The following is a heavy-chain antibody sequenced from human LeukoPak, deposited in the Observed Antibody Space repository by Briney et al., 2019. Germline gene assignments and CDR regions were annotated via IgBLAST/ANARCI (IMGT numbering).Heavy chain of an antibody. CDR1: GGTFSSYT. D-gene: IGHD4-17*01. Sequence: SVTVSCKASGGTFSSYTISWVRQAPGQGLEWMGGIIPIFGTANYAQKFQGRVTITADESTSTAYMELSSLRSEDTAVYYCARYRVLHDYGDPSYYYYYGMDVWCQGTTVTVSS. V-gene: IGHV1-69*13. CDR3: ARYRVLHDYGDPSYYYYYGMDV. CDR2: IIPIFGTA. J-gene: IGHJ6*02.